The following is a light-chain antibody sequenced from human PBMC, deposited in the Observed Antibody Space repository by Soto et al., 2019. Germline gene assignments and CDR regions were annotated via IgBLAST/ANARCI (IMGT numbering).Light chain of an antibody. Sequence: EIVLTQSPATLSLSPGERATLSCRASQSVSSHLAWYQQKPGQAPRLLMYDTSNRATGIPARFSGSGSGTDFTLTISTLEPEDFAVYYCQQRVNWPLTFGGWTKVAIK. CDR3: QQRVNWPLT. CDR1: QSVSSH. J-gene: IGKJ4*01. CDR2: DTS. V-gene: IGKV3-11*01.